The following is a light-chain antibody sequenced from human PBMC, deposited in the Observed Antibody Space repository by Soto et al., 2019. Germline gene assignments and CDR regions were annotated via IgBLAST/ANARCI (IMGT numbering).Light chain of an antibody. V-gene: IGKV3-20*01. CDR3: QQDGSSPGT. Sequence: WTQSPVTLWQSPGERANLSCSASQSVRDSHLAWYQQKPGQAPSLLIYETSSRATGIPDRFRGSGSGTEFALTITRVEPEDFAMYFCQQDGSSPGTFGQGTKVDIK. CDR2: ETS. CDR1: QSVRDSH. J-gene: IGKJ1*01.